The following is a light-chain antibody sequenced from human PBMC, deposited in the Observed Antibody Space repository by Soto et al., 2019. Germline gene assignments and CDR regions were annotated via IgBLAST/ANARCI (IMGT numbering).Light chain of an antibody. CDR3: QQYDKVPLFT. CDR1: HDITNF. CDR2: DAS. J-gene: IGKJ3*01. Sequence: DIQVTQSPSSLSASVGDRVTITCQASHDITNFLNWYQQKPGQAPKLLIYDASNLETGVPSRFSGSGSGTDFTFTISSLQPEDIGTYYCQQYDKVPLFTFGPGTKVEIK. V-gene: IGKV1-33*01.